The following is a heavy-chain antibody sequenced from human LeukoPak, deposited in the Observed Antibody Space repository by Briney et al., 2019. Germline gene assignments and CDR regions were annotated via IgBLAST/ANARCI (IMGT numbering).Heavy chain of an antibody. V-gene: IGHV3-23*01. J-gene: IGHJ3*01. Sequence: GSLRLSCVASGFTFTDFAMNWVRQVPGKGPEWVSHIGGGGVDREYEESVKGRFTVSRDNSRNSLYLQMNSLRGEDTAIYYCVKDSIERNGVYDAFDVRGQGTKVTVAS. CDR3: VKDSIERNGVYDAFDV. CDR2: IGGGGVDR. D-gene: IGHD2-8*01. CDR1: GFTFTDFA.